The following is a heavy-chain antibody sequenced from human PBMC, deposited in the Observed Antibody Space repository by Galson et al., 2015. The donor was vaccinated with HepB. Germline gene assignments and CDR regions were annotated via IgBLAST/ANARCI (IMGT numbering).Heavy chain of an antibody. J-gene: IGHJ4*02. D-gene: IGHD3-22*01. V-gene: IGHV7-4-1*02. CDR2: INTNTGIP. CDR1: GYSFTSYA. CDR3: ARGEGSGYYYVGY. Sequence: SVKVSCKASGYSFTSYAMNWVRQAPGRGLEWMGWINTNTGIPTYAQGFTGRFVFSLDTSVSTAYLQISSLKAEDTAVYYCARGEGSGYYYVGYWGQGTLVTVSS.